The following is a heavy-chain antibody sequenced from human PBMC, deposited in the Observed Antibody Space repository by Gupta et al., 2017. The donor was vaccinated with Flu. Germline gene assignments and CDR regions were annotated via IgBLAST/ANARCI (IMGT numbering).Heavy chain of an antibody. D-gene: IGHD4-4*01. V-gene: IGHV3-7*01. CDR3: ARDRAYNCFDY. CDR1: GFTFSRSW. CDR2: INEDGSTK. Sequence: EVQLVESGGGLVQPGGSLRLSCAVSGFTFSRSWMTWVRQAPGKGLEWVANINEDGSTKNYVDSVMGRFTISRDNAKNSLFLKMDSLRAEDTAVYYCARDRAYNCFDYWGQGTLVTVSS. J-gene: IGHJ4*02.